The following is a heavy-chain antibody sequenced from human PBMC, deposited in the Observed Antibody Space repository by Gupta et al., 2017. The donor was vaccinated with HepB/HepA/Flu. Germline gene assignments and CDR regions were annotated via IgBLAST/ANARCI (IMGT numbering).Heavy chain of an antibody. V-gene: IGHV3-23*01. CDR1: GFAYTYFP. J-gene: IGHJ3*02. CDR2: ISATADDT. Sequence: EGQLLESGGGLIQPGGSLRLSCAASGFAYTYFPMSWVRQAPGKGLEWVSTISATADDTYYADSVRGRFTVSRDNSKNTLYLQMNSLRVEDTAVYYCTKGGGGNYGGALDIWGQGTMVTVSS. CDR3: TKGGGGNYGGALDI. D-gene: IGHD4-17*01.